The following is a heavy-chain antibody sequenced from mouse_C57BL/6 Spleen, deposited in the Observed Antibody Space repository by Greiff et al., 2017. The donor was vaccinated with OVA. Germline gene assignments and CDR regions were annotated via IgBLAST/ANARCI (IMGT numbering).Heavy chain of an antibody. J-gene: IGHJ3*01. V-gene: IGHV1-76*01. D-gene: IGHD2-4*01. CDR3: ARRSYDCYGFAY. Sequence: QVQLKESGAELVRPGASVKLSCKASGYTFTDYYINWVKQRPGQGLEWIARIYPGSGNTYYNEKFKGKATLTAEKSSSTAYMQLSSLTSEDSAVYFSARRSYDCYGFAYWGQGTLVTVSA. CDR1: GYTFTDYY. CDR2: IYPGSGNT.